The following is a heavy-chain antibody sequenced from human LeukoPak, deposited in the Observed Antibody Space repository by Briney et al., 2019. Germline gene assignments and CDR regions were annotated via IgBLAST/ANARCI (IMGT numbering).Heavy chain of an antibody. CDR1: GYTFTSYA. CDR2: INTNTGNP. V-gene: IGHV7-4-1*02. D-gene: IGHD6-19*01. Sequence: ASVNVSCKASGYTFTSYAMNWVRQAPGQGLEWMGWINTNTGNPTYAQGFTGRFVFSLDTSVSTAYLQISSLKAEDTAVYYCARAKPPIIAVIIDYWGQGTLVTVSS. J-gene: IGHJ4*02. CDR3: ARAKPPIIAVIIDY.